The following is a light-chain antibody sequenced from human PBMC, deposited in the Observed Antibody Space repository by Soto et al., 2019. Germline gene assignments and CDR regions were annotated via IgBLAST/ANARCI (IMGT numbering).Light chain of an antibody. CDR1: SSDIGSYNY. J-gene: IGLJ2*01. CDR2: GVS. Sequence: QSSLTQPGSVSGSPGQSITISCTGTSSDIGSYNYVSWYQQLPGKVPKLMIYGVSNRPSGVSNRFSGSKSGNTASLTISGLQAEDEADYYCSSYTFSSTLVVFGGGTKPTVL. V-gene: IGLV2-14*03. CDR3: SSYTFSSTLVV.